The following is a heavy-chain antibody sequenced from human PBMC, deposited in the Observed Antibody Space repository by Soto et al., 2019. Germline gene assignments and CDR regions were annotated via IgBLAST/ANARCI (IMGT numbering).Heavy chain of an antibody. J-gene: IGHJ4*02. CDR3: ARDGRAFDY. V-gene: IGHV3-33*01. Sequence: QVQLVESGGGVVQPGRSLRLSCAASGFTFSSYGMHWVRQAPGKGLEWVAVIWYDGSNKYYADSVKGRFTISRDNSKNTMYLQMNSLRAEDTAVYYCARDGRAFDYWGQGTLVTVSS. CDR1: GFTFSSYG. CDR2: IWYDGSNK.